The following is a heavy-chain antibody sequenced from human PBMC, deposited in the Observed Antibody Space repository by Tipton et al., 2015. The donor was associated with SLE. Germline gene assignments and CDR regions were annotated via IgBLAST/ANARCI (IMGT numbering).Heavy chain of an antibody. CDR3: AKSQSGNYGYFHH. J-gene: IGHJ1*01. Sequence: SLRLSCSASGFIFSICAMSWVRQAPGKGLEWVSAVVGGGGSTYYADSVKGRFTISRDSSMNTLYLQMNSLRAEDTAVYYCAKSQSGNYGYFHHWGQGTLVTVSS. CDR1: GFIFSICA. V-gene: IGHV3-23*01. CDR2: VVGGGGST. D-gene: IGHD1-26*01.